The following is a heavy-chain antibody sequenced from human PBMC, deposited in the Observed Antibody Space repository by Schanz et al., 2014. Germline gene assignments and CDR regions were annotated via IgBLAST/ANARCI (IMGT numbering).Heavy chain of an antibody. J-gene: IGHJ4*02. CDR1: GFTFSSYA. V-gene: IGHV3-23*01. CDR3: AKEDRNHNSDYVY. CDR2: ISGGGGGYR. Sequence: EVQLLESGGGLVQPGGSLRLSCAVSGFTFSSYAMSWVRQAPGKGLEWVSTISGGGGGYRPYADSVKGRFTISRDNSINTLSLQMNSLRPEDTAVYYCAKEDRNHNSDYVYWGQGTLVTVSS. D-gene: IGHD3-22*01.